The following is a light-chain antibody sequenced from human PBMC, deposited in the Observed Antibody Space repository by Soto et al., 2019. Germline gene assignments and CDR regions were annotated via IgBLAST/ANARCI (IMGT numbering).Light chain of an antibody. CDR2: EVG. CDR3: NLNTMGSSDVFGAETKGSV. J-gene: IGLJ3*02. Sequence: SALPKPASVYVSPGQSITISCPGTSSYVGGYNYVSWYQQHPCKAPKLMIFEVGNPPSCVANRFFGSKSGNTASLTISWRQSGVEVAYCCNLNTMGSSDVFGAETKGSVFG. CDR1: SSYVGGYNY. V-gene: IGLV2-14*01.